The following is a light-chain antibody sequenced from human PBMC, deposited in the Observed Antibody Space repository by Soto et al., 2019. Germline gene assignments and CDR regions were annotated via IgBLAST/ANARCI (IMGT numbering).Light chain of an antibody. CDR1: SSNLGAGYV. Sequence: QSVLTQPPSVSGAPGQRVTLSCTGNSSNLGAGYVVHWYQQLPGAAPKLVIFGNRNRPSGVPERFSGSKSGTSASLAITGLQAEDEADYYCQAYDYSLTASVFGGGTKLTVL. V-gene: IGLV1-40*01. J-gene: IGLJ3*02. CDR2: GNR. CDR3: QAYDYSLTASV.